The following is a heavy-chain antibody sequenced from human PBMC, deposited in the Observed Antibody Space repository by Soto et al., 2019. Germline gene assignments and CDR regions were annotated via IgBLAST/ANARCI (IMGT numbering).Heavy chain of an antibody. D-gene: IGHD6-13*01. Sequence: SETLSLTCTVSGGSISSYFWSWIWQPPGKGLEWIGYIYSSGSTNYNPSLKSRVTISIDASKNQFSLKLSSVTAADTAVYYCARRVSSSWAWFDSSGQGTLVTVSS. J-gene: IGHJ5*01. CDR1: GGSISSYF. V-gene: IGHV4-59*08. CDR2: IYSSGST. CDR3: ARRVSSSWAWFDS.